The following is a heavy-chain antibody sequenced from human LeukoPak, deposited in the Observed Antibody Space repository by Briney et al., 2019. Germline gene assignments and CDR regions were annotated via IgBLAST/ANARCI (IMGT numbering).Heavy chain of an antibody. J-gene: IGHJ5*02. CDR3: ARRPAKNYYDSSGYWRYNWFDP. Sequence: PSETLSLTCAVCGGSFSGYYWSWIRQPPGKGLEWIGEINHSGSTNYNPSLKSRVTISVDTSKNQFSLKLSSVTAADTAVYYCARRPAKNYYDSSGYWRYNWFDPWGQGTLVTVSS. CDR2: INHSGST. D-gene: IGHD3-22*01. V-gene: IGHV4-34*01. CDR1: GGSFSGYY.